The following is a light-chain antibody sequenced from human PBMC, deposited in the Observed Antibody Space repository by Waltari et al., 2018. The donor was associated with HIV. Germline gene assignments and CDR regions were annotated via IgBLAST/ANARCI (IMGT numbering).Light chain of an antibody. V-gene: IGKV1-5*03. CDR1: QSISMW. CDR2: KAS. CDR3: QQYTSYPYS. J-gene: IGKJ2*01. Sequence: DIQMTQSPYTLSAFVGDRVTITCRASQSISMWLAWYQQKPGKAPNLLIYKASTLDSGVPSRFSGSGSGTEFTLTISSLQPDDFATYYCQQYTSYPYSFGQGTKLEIK.